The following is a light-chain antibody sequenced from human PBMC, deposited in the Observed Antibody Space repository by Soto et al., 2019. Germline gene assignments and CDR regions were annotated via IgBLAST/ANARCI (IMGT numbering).Light chain of an antibody. J-gene: IGKJ2*01. CDR3: QQYNSYSMYT. Sequence: DIQMTQSPSTLSASVGDRVTITCRASQSISSWLAWYQQKPGKAPKLLIYDASSLESGVPSRFSGSGSGTEFTLTISSLQHDDFATYCCQQYNSYSMYTCGQGTKLEIK. CDR2: DAS. CDR1: QSISSW. V-gene: IGKV1-5*01.